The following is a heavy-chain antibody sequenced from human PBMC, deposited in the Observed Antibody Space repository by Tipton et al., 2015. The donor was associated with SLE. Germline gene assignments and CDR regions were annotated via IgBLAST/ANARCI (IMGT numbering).Heavy chain of an antibody. Sequence: SLRLSCAASGFIFDDYGMTWVRQAPGKGLEWVSSIRWNGGITTYADSVEGRFIISRDNAKNSLYLQMTSLRADDTAFYYCARDRGYYDSGAYYDYWGQGTLVTVSS. CDR3: ARDRGYYDSGAYYDY. J-gene: IGHJ4*02. CDR1: GFIFDDYG. D-gene: IGHD3-22*01. CDR2: IRWNGGIT. V-gene: IGHV3-20*04.